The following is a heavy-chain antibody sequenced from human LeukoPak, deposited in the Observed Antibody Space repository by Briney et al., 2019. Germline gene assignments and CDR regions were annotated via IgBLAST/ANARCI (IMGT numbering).Heavy chain of an antibody. J-gene: IGHJ4*02. CDR2: IYSGGST. V-gene: IGHV3-66*01. Sequence: GGSLRLSCVASGFTVSSNYMSWVRQAPGRGLEWVSVIYSGGSTSYADSVKGRFTISRDNSKNTLFLQMNSLRAGDTAVYYCARGTVTMVDYWGQGTLVTVSS. CDR3: ARGTVTMVDY. CDR1: GFTVSSNY. D-gene: IGHD3-10*01.